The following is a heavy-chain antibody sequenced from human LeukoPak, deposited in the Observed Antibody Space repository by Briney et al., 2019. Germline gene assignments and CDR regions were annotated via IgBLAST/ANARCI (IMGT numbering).Heavy chain of an antibody. CDR1: GGTFSSYA. V-gene: IGHV1-69*04. Sequence: GSSVKVSCKASGGTFSSYAISWVRQAPGQGLEWMGRIIPILGIANYAQKFQGRVTITADESTSTAYMELSSLRSEDTAVYYCARDSNGVCILWGQGTLVTVSS. CDR2: IIPILGIA. D-gene: IGHD2-8*01. J-gene: IGHJ4*02. CDR3: ARDSNGVCIL.